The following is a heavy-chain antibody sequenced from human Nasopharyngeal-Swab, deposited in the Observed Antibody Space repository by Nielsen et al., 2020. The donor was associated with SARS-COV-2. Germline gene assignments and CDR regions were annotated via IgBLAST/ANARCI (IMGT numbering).Heavy chain of an antibody. D-gene: IGHD7-27*01. J-gene: IGHJ4*02. CDR1: GFTFSDYY. CDR2: ISGSGGTI. CDR3: ARDRANWDFDY. Sequence: GESLKISCAASGFTFSDYYMSWIRQAPGKGLEYISYISGSGGTIYYGDSMKGRFTISRDNAKNSLYLQMNSLRAEDTAVYYCARDRANWDFDYWGQGTPVTVSS. V-gene: IGHV3-11*04.